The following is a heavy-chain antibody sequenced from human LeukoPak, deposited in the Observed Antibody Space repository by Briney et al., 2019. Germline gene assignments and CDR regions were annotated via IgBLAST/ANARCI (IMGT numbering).Heavy chain of an antibody. D-gene: IGHD6-19*01. V-gene: IGHV3-30*02. CDR3: AKDRPEFTSGWFLGGFDY. Sequence: PGGSLRLSCEASGFTFSSFGMHWVRQAPGKGLEWVALIRYDGSNELYVDPVRGRFTLSRDNSKNTLYLQMNSLRPDDTAIYYCAKDRPEFTSGWFLGGFDYWGQGALVTVSS. CDR1: GFTFSSFG. CDR2: IRYDGSNE. J-gene: IGHJ4*02.